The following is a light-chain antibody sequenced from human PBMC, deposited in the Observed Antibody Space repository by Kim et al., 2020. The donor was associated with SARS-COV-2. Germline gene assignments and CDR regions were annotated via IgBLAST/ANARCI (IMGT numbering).Light chain of an antibody. CDR2: GKN. Sequence: GLGQTVRITCQGDSLRRYYASWYQQKPGQAPVVVIYGKNNRPSGIPDRFSGSSSGNTASLTITGAQAGDEADYYCNSRDSSDKGVFGSGTKVTVL. V-gene: IGLV3-19*01. CDR3: NSRDSSDKGV. J-gene: IGLJ1*01. CDR1: SLRRYY.